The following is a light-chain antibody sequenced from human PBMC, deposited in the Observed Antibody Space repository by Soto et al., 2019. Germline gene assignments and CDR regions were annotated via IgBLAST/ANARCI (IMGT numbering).Light chain of an antibody. V-gene: IGKV3D-20*02. CDR3: QQRSNWPVT. CDR2: GAS. Sequence: EIVLTQSPGTLSLSPGERATLSCRASQTVTRNYLVWHQQKPGQTPRLLVYGASSRATGIPARFSGSGSGTDFTLTISSLEPEDFAVYYCQQRSNWPVTFGQGTRLEIK. CDR1: QTVTRNY. J-gene: IGKJ5*01.